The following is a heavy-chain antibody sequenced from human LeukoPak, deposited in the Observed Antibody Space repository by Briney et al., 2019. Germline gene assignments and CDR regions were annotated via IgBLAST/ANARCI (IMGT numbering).Heavy chain of an antibody. CDR3: ARGNSITMIVVVITSYFDY. CDR2: ISSSGSTI. CDR1: GSTFSSYE. V-gene: IGHV3-48*03. J-gene: IGHJ4*02. Sequence: PGGSLRLSCAASGSTFSSYEMNWVRQAPGKGLEWVSYISSSGSTIYYADSVKGRFTISRDNAKNSLYLQMNSLRAEDTAVYYCARGNSITMIVVVITSYFDYWGQGTLVTVSS. D-gene: IGHD3-22*01.